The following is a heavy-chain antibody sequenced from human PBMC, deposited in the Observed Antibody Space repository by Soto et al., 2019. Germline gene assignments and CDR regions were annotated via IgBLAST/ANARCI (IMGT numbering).Heavy chain of an antibody. CDR3: VRLIGNGWLDS. D-gene: IGHD3-16*01. J-gene: IGHJ5*01. CDR1: GDSVSSNHAT. CDR2: TYYRSKWYY. V-gene: IGHV6-1*01. Sequence: VQLQQSGPGLVKPSQTLSLTCAISGDSVSSNHATWDWIRQSPSRGLEWLGRTYYRSKWYYEYGQSLKSLISTNPDICNNQLTLQLNSVTPDDTAVDYGVRLIGNGWLDSWGQGTLVTVAS.